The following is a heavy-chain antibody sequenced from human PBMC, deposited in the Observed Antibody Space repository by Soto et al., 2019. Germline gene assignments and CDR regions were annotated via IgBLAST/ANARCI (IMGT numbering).Heavy chain of an antibody. CDR3: ARDLGPALDY. Sequence: SETLSLTCVVHGGSFSGYYWSWIRQPPGKGLEWSGEINHSGSTNYNPSLKSRVTISVDTSKNQFSLKLSSVTAADTAVYYCARDLGPALDYWGQGALVTVSS. J-gene: IGHJ4*02. V-gene: IGHV4-34*01. CDR2: INHSGST. CDR1: GGSFSGYY.